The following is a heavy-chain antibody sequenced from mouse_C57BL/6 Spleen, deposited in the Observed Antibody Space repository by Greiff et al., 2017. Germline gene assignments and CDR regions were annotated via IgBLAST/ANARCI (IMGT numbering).Heavy chain of an antibody. J-gene: IGHJ2*01. CDR1: GYSFTDYN. CDR2: INPNYGTT. V-gene: IGHV1-39*01. CDR3: AREITTVVADYFDY. D-gene: IGHD1-1*01. Sequence: EVHLVESGPELVKPGASVKISCKASGYSFTDYNMNWVKQSNGKSLEWIGVINPNYGTTSYNQKFKGKATLTVDQSSSTAYMQLNSLTSEDSAVYYCAREITTVVADYFDYWGQGTTLTVSS.